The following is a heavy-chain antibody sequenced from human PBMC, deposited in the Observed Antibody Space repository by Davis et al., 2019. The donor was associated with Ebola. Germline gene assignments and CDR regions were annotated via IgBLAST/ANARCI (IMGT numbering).Heavy chain of an antibody. Sequence: GGFLRLSCAASGFTFSSYGMHWVRQAPGKGLEWVAVISYDGSNKYYADSVKGRFTISRDNAKNSLYLQMNSLKTEDTAVYYCSSRPSSGSGGDYWGQGTLVTVSS. J-gene: IGHJ4*02. CDR2: ISYDGSNK. CDR1: GFTFSSYG. D-gene: IGHD6-19*01. CDR3: SSRPSSGSGGDY. V-gene: IGHV3-30*03.